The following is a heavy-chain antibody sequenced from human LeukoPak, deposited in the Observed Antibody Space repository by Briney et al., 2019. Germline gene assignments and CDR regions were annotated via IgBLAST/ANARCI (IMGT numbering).Heavy chain of an antibody. V-gene: IGHV3-15*01. CDR1: GFTFSNAW. CDR2: IKRKGDDGTI. CDR3: TAGTGRSDFDY. Sequence: GGSLRLSCAASGFTFSNAWMSWVRQAPGGGLEWVGRIKRKGDDGTIDYAAPVKVILSISRDDSKNTLYLQMNSLKSEDTAVYYCTAGTGRSDFDYWGQGTLVTVSS. J-gene: IGHJ4*02. D-gene: IGHD3/OR15-3a*01.